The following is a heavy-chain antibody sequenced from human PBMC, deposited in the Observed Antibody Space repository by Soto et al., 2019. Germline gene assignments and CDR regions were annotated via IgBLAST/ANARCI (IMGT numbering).Heavy chain of an antibody. V-gene: IGHV3-23*01. CDR2: ISGSGGST. D-gene: IGHD2-15*01. CDR3: AKWALYCSGGSCRYFDY. J-gene: IGHJ4*02. Sequence: EVQLLESGGGLVQPGGSLRLSCAASGFTFSSYAMSWVRQAPGKGLEWVSAISGSGGSTYYADSVKGRFTISRDNSKNTLYLQMNSLRAEDTAVYYCAKWALYCSGGSCRYFDYWGQGTLVTVSS. CDR1: GFTFSSYA.